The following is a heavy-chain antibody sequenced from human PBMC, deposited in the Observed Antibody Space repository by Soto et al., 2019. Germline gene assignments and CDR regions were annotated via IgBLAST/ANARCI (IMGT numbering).Heavy chain of an antibody. CDR1: GYTFSNYD. CDR2: MSPKSGNT. CDR3: ATCGTYYDLVTYYQELRPIDV. Sequence: QGQLVQSGAEVKKPGTSVKVSCRASGYTFSNYDINWVRQATGQGLEWMGGMSPKSGNTGYAQKFNSRATMTRGTSRSTAYLESSSLSAEDTAIYYCATCGTYYDLVTYYQELRPIDVWGKGTAVTIS. V-gene: IGHV1-8*01. D-gene: IGHD3-9*01. J-gene: IGHJ6*03.